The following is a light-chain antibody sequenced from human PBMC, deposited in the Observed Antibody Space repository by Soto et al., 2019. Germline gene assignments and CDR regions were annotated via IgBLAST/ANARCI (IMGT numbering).Light chain of an antibody. J-gene: IGLJ1*01. CDR2: EVS. V-gene: IGLV2-14*01. CDR3: SSYAGPITFYV. CDR1: SSDVGGYNS. Sequence: QSALTQPASVSGSPGQSITISCTGTSSDVGGYNSVSWYQHHPGKAPKLMIYEVSNRPSGVSKRFSGSRSGDTASLTISGLQAEDEADYYCSSYAGPITFYVFGTGTQLTVL.